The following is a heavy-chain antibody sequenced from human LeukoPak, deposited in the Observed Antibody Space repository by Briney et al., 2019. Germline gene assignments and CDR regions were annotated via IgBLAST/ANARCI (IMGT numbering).Heavy chain of an antibody. CDR1: GFTFRTYG. J-gene: IGHJ5*02. V-gene: IGHV3-33*01. CDR3: ARDGNYFDTTPNWFDT. CDR2: LWFDGSHQ. Sequence: PGGSLRLSCAASGFTFRTYGMHWVRQTPGKGLEWVAFLWFDGSHQYYADSVRGRFIISRDNSNNTLYLQMNSLRADDTAVYYCARDGNYFDTTPNWFDTWGQGTLVTVS. D-gene: IGHD3-22*01.